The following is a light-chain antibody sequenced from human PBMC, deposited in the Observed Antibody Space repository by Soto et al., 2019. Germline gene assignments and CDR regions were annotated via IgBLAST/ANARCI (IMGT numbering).Light chain of an antibody. CDR3: QQYNNWPPYT. Sequence: ETVMTQSPATLSVSPGEGASLSCRASQTVGSNLAWYQQKPGQAPRLLIYGASTRATGIPARFSGGGSGTDFTLTISSLQSEDFAVYYCQQYNNWPPYTFGQGTKLEIK. J-gene: IGKJ2*01. CDR2: GAS. V-gene: IGKV3-15*01. CDR1: QTVGSN.